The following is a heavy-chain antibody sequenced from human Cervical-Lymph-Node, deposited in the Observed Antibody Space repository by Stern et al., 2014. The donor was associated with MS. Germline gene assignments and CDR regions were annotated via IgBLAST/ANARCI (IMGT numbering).Heavy chain of an antibody. Sequence: QLVQSGGGVVQPGRSLRLSCAASGFTFSSSGMHWVRQAPGKGLEGLASIWYDGSNRYYADSVKGRFTISRDNSKNTLYLQMNSLRAEDTAVYYCAREGGNTAEYFQHWGQGTLVTVSS. D-gene: IGHD4-23*01. CDR3: AREGGNTAEYFQH. J-gene: IGHJ1*01. CDR2: IWYDGSNR. CDR1: GFTFSSSG. V-gene: IGHV3-33*01.